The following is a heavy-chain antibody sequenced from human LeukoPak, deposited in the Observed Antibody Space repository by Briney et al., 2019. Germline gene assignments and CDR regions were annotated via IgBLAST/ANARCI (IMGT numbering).Heavy chain of an antibody. CDR3: ARDYYGSGSSAFDI. CDR2: INPNSGGT. D-gene: IGHD3-10*01. V-gene: IGHV1-2*02. J-gene: IGHJ3*02. CDR1: GYTFTGYY. Sequence: SVKVSCKAAGYTFTGYYMHWVRPAPGQGLEWMGWINPNSGGTNYAQKFQGRVTMTRDTSISTAYMELSRLRSDATAVYYCARDYYGSGSSAFDIWGQGTMVTVSS.